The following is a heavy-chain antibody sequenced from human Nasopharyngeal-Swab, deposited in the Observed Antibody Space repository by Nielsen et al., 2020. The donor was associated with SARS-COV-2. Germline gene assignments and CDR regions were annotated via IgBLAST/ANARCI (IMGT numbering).Heavy chain of an antibody. CDR3: ARDAGPKGYSYGYGVDV. V-gene: IGHV4-39*07. CDR2: IYHSGTT. D-gene: IGHD5-18*01. CDR1: GGSISSYSFY. J-gene: IGHJ6*02. Sequence: SETLSLTCTVSGGSISSYSFYWGWIRQPPGKGLEWIGTIYHSGTTYYNPSLKSRVTISVDTSKNQFSLKLSSVTAADTAVYYCARDAGPKGYSYGYGVDVWGQGTTVTVSS.